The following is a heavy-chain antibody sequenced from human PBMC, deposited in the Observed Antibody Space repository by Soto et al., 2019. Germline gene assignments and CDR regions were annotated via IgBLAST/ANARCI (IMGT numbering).Heavy chain of an antibody. CDR2: IIPIFGTA. CDR1: GGTFISYA. V-gene: IGHV1-69*13. Sequence: VKVSFKCSGGTFISYAISWVLQAPGQGLEWMGGIIPIFGTANYAQKFQGRVTITADESTSTAYMELSSLRSEDTAVYYCARSFSSSWSGHFDYWGQGTLVTVSS. J-gene: IGHJ4*02. D-gene: IGHD6-13*01. CDR3: ARSFSSSWSGHFDY.